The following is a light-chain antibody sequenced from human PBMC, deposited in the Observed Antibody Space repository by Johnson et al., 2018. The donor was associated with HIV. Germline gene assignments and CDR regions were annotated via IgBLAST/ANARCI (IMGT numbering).Light chain of an antibody. V-gene: IGLV1-51*01. CDR3: GTWDSSLRTGF. CDR1: SSNIGNNF. CDR2: DNN. Sequence: QSVLTQPPSVSAAPGQRVTRSYSGSSSNIGNNFVSWFRQLPLRAPKVLIYDNNERPSGIPDRFSGSKSGTSATLGITGLQTGDEADYYCGTWDSSLRTGFFETGTKVTVL. J-gene: IGLJ1*01.